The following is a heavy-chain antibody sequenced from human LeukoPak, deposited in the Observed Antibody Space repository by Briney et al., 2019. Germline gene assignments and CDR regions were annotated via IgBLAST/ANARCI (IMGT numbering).Heavy chain of an antibody. CDR2: ISGSGGST. Sequence: PGGSLRPSCAASGFTFSSYAMSWVRQAPGKGLEWVSAISGSGGSTYYADSVKGRFTISRDNSKNTLYLQMNSLRAEDTAVYYCAKDLRRQLVAGTFDYWGQGTLVTVSS. CDR1: GFTFSSYA. V-gene: IGHV3-23*01. J-gene: IGHJ4*02. CDR3: AKDLRRQLVAGTFDY. D-gene: IGHD6-19*01.